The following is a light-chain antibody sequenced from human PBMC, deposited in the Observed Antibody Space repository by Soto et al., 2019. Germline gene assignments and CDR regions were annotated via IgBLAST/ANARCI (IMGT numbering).Light chain of an antibody. CDR1: QGISSA. J-gene: IGKJ5*01. Sequence: AIRLTQSPSSLSASVGDRVTITCRASQGISSALAWCQQTPGEAPNLLIYDASILESGVPSRFSGSGSGTDFTLTISSLQPEDFATYYCQQFNSYPLTFGQGTRLEI. V-gene: IGKV1-13*02. CDR3: QQFNSYPLT. CDR2: DAS.